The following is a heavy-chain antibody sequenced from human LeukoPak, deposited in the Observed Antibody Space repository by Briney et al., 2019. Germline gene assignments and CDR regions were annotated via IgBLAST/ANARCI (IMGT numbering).Heavy chain of an antibody. J-gene: IGHJ4*02. CDR2: INPEKRDT. Sequence: ASVKVSCKASGYTFTGYAIHWVRQAPGQGLEWMGWINPEKRDTGYAHKFQGRVTMTSDTSISTAYMELSSLRSDDAAVYYCAKKVRGPSHPLDFWGQGTLVTVSS. CDR1: GYTFTGYA. CDR3: AKKVRGPSHPLDF. D-gene: IGHD5-12*01. V-gene: IGHV1-2*02.